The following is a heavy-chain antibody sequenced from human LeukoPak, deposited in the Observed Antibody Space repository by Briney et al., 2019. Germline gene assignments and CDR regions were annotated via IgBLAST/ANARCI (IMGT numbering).Heavy chain of an antibody. V-gene: IGHV3-11*01. D-gene: IGHD6-13*01. CDR2: ISSSVSTI. CDR3: ARGISKWSWFDP. J-gene: IGHJ5*02. Sequence: GSLRLSCAASGFTFSDYYMSWIRQAPGKGLEWVSYISSSVSTIYYAESVKGRFTISRDKAKNSLYLQMNSPRAEDTAVYYCARGISKWSWFDPWGQGTLVTVAS. CDR1: GFTFSDYY.